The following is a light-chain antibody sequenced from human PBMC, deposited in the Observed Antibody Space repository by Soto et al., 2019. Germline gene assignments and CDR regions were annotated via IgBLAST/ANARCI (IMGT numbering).Light chain of an antibody. V-gene: IGKV1-16*02. CDR1: QGISNR. CDR2: GAY. Sequence: DIQMTQSPSSESASLGDSVTITCRASQGISNRLAWFQQKPGKAPKSLIYGAYNLHSGVPSKFSGSESGTVFTLTISSLQPEDFATYYCQQYDSYPFTFGQGTRLEIK. CDR3: QQYDSYPFT. J-gene: IGKJ5*01.